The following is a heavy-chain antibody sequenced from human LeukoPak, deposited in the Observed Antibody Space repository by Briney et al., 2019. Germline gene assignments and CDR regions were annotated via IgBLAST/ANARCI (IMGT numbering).Heavy chain of an antibody. CDR3: ARASHDCGGDCYSDF. Sequence: ASVKDSCKASKYTFTDYYMHWVRQAPGQGLEWMGWINPNSGGTNYAQKFQGRVTMTRDTSISAAYMELSRLTSDDTAVYYCARASHDCGGDCYSDFWGQRTLVTVSS. CDR2: INPNSGGT. V-gene: IGHV1-2*02. CDR1: KYTFTDYY. D-gene: IGHD2-21*02. J-gene: IGHJ4*02.